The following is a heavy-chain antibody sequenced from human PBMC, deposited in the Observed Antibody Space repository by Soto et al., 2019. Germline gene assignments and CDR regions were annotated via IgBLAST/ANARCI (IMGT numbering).Heavy chain of an antibody. Sequence: SETLSLPCPVSGCSIRSHFWSWIRQPPGKGLEWIGYIYYSGSTNYNPSLKSRVTISIDMSEKQFSLRLSSVTAADTALYYCARLSCSGGSCERRGYFDYWGQGTLVTVSS. CDR1: GCSIRSHF. V-gene: IGHV4-59*11. CDR2: IYYSGST. D-gene: IGHD2-15*01. CDR3: ARLSCSGGSCERRGYFDY. J-gene: IGHJ4*02.